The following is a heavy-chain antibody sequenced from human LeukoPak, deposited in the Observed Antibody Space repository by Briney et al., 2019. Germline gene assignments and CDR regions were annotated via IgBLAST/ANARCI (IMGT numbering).Heavy chain of an antibody. CDR3: ARDLVRGGPYYYYYMDV. D-gene: IGHD3-10*01. CDR2: ISAYNGNT. V-gene: IGHV1-18*01. J-gene: IGHJ6*03. CDR1: GYTFTSYG. Sequence: ASVKVSCKASGYTFTSYGISWVRQAPGQGLEWMGWISAYNGNTNYAQKLQGRVTMTTDTSTSTAYMELRSLRSDDTAVYYCARDLVRGGPYYYYYMDVWGKGTTVTISS.